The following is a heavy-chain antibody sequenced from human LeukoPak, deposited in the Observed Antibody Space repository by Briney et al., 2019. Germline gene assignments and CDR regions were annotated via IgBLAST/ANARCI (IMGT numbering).Heavy chain of an antibody. Sequence: ASVKVSCKVSGYTLTELSMHWVRQAPGKGLEWMGGFDPEDGETIYAQKFQGRVTMTEDTSTDAAYMELSSLRSEDTAVYYCATKPYSSGSFFDYWGQGTLVTVSS. CDR2: FDPEDGET. V-gene: IGHV1-24*01. CDR1: GYTLTELS. D-gene: IGHD6-19*01. J-gene: IGHJ4*02. CDR3: ATKPYSSGSFFDY.